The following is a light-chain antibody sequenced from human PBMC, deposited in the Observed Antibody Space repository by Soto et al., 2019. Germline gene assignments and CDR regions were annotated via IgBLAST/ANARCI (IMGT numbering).Light chain of an antibody. CDR2: AAS. Sequence: DIQVTQSPSSLSASVGDRVTITCRASQDIKNYLNWYQRKPGTAPRLLIYAASNLHSGVPSRFSGSGSGTDFTLTVSSLQPEDFATYYCHQSYDIPTFGQGTRLEI. CDR1: QDIKNY. CDR3: HQSYDIPT. J-gene: IGKJ5*01. V-gene: IGKV1-39*01.